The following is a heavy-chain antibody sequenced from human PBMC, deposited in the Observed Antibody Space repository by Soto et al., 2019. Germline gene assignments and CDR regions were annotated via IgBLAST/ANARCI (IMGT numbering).Heavy chain of an antibody. CDR2: IYYSGST. V-gene: IGHV4-59*08. Sequence: PSETLYLTCTVSGGSISSYYWSWIRQPPGKGLEWIGYIYYSGSTNYNPSLKSRVTISVDTSKNQFSLKLSSVTAADTAVYYCARLVVPAAIHYYYYYMDVWGKGTTVTVSS. CDR3: ARLVVPAAIHYYYYYMDV. J-gene: IGHJ6*03. D-gene: IGHD2-2*01. CDR1: GGSISSYY.